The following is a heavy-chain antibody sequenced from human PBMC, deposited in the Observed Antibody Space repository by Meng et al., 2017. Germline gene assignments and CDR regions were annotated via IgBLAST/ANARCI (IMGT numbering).Heavy chain of an antibody. CDR1: GGSISSYY. Sequence: GPLRLSCTVSGGSISSYYWSWIRQPPGKGLEWIGYIYYSGSTNYNPSLKSRVTISVDTSKNQFSLKLSSVTAADTAVYYCASTHRYCSGGSCYGTLFDYWGQGTLVTVSS. J-gene: IGHJ4*01. CDR3: ASTHRYCSGGSCYGTLFDY. V-gene: IGHV4-59*01. CDR2: IYYSGST. D-gene: IGHD2-15*01.